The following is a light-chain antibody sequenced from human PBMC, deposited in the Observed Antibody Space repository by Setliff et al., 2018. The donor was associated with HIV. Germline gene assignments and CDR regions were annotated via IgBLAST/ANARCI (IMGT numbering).Light chain of an antibody. CDR1: SSDVGGYDY. J-gene: IGLJ1*01. CDR2: DVT. Sequence: QSALSQPASVSGSPGQSITISCTGSSSDVGGYDYVSWYRQYPDKAPHLIIFDVTNRPSGVSNRFSGSKSGNTASLTISGLQAEDEADYYCTSYTTTSTYVFGTGTKVTVL. V-gene: IGLV2-14*03. CDR3: TSYTTTSTYV.